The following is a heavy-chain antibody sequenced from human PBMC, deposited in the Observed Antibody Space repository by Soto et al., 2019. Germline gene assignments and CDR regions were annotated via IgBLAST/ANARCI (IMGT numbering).Heavy chain of an antibody. Sequence: EVQLVESGGGLVQPGGSLRLSCAASGFTLSSYSMNWVRQAPGKGLEWVSYISGSGGTIYYADSVKGRFTISRDNAKNSLSVQMNSLRDEVPAVYFCARETGLSSSGWSYYVDFWGPGTRVTVSS. CDR1: GFTLSSYS. D-gene: IGHD6-19*01. CDR2: ISGSGGTI. J-gene: IGHJ4*02. CDR3: ARETGLSSSGWSYYVDF. V-gene: IGHV3-48*02.